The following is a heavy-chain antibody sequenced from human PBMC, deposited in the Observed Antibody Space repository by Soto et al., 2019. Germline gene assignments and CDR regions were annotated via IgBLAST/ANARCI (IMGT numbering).Heavy chain of an antibody. CDR1: GFTFSSYG. CDR2: ISYDGSKK. Sequence: SGGSLRLSCAASGFTFSSYGMHWVRQAPGKGLEWVAVISYDGSKKYYVDSVKGRFTISRDNSKNTLHLQMNSLRAEDTAVYYCAKDQGGSSWATDYWGQGTQVTVSS. J-gene: IGHJ4*02. D-gene: IGHD6-13*01. V-gene: IGHV3-30*18. CDR3: AKDQGGSSWATDY.